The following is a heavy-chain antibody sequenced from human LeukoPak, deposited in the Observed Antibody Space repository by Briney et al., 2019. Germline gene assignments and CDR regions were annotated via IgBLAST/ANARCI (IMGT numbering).Heavy chain of an antibody. CDR3: ARRARNYYGSGQFDY. J-gene: IGHJ4*02. Sequence: SETLSLTCTVSGGSLISSSHCWAWIRQPPGKGLEWIGTIYYSGSTYYNPSLKSRVTISVDTSKNQFSLKLSSMTAADTAVYYCARRARNYYGSGQFDYWGQGTLVTVSS. CDR2: IYYSGST. V-gene: IGHV4-39*07. CDR1: GGSLISSSHC. D-gene: IGHD3-10*01.